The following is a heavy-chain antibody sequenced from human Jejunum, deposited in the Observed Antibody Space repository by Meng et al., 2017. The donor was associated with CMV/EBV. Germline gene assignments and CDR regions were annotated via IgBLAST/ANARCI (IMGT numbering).Heavy chain of an antibody. CDR2: IVTITDTI. Sequence: SSVKVACKASGVTYNSYVTNWVRQAAGQGLVWMGGIVTITDTINDAQEFQGRVTITASYLEVSSLRSEDTAVYYCAINPWGFPVDVWGQGTMVTVSS. CDR3: AINPWGFPVDV. CDR1: GVTYNSYV. V-gene: IGHV1-69*13. J-gene: IGHJ3*01. D-gene: IGHD7-27*01.